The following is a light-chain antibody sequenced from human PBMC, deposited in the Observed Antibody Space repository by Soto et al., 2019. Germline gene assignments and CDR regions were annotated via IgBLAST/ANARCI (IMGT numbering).Light chain of an antibody. CDR2: GAS. V-gene: IGKV3-20*01. Sequence: EFVLTQSPGTLSLSPGERATLSCRASQSFGSTSLAWYQQKPGQSPRLLIYGASSRATCIPDRFSGSGSGTDFTLTLSRLEPEDFGVYYGQQYGSSPSGSFGQGTKVEI. J-gene: IGKJ1*01. CDR3: QQYGSSPSGS. CDR1: QSFGSTS.